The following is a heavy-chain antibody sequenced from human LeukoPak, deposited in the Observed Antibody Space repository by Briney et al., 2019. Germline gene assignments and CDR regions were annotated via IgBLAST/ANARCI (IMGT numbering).Heavy chain of an antibody. CDR1: GFTFSSYA. CDR3: AKDPPPYCGGDCYVDY. V-gene: IGHV3-23*01. Sequence: GGSLRLSCAASGFTFSSYAMSWVRQAPGKGLEGVSAISGSGGSTYYADSVKGRFTISRDKSKNTLYLQMNSLRAEDTAVYYCAKDPPPYCGGDCYVDYWGQGTLVTVSS. D-gene: IGHD2-21*02. CDR2: ISGSGGST. J-gene: IGHJ4*02.